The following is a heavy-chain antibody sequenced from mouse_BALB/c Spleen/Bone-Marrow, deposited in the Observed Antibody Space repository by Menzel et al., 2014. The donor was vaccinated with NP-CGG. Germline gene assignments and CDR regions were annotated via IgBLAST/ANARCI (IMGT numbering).Heavy chain of an antibody. CDR3: ARGGYDGAWFAY. CDR2: IYPGNVNT. J-gene: IGHJ3*01. CDR1: GYTFTSYY. D-gene: IGHD2-14*01. V-gene: IGHV1S56*01. Sequence: VQRVESGPELVKPGASVRISCKASGYTFTSYYIHWVKQRPGQGLEWIGWIYPGNVNTNYNEKFKGKATLTADKSSSTAYMQLSSLTSEDSAVYFCARGGYDGAWFAYWGQGTLVTVSA.